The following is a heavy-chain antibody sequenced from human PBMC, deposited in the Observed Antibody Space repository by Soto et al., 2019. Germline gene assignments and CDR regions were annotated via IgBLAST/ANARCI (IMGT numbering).Heavy chain of an antibody. V-gene: IGHV4-59*01. J-gene: IGHJ6*02. D-gene: IGHD6-6*01. CDR2: IYYSGST. CDR3: ARDISPSIAAPRYYYYGMDV. Sequence: SETLSLTCTVSGGSISSYYWSWIRQPPGKGLEWIGYIYYSGSTNYNPSLKSRVTISVDTSKNQFSLKLSSVTAADTAVYYCARDISPSIAAPRYYYYGMDVWVQGNTVTVSS. CDR1: GGSISSYY.